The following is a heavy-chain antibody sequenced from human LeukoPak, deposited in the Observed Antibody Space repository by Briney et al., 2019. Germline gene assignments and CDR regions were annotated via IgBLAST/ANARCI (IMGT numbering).Heavy chain of an antibody. D-gene: IGHD6-19*01. CDR3: ARDSRIAVAGTPFYFDY. CDR1: GYTFTNYG. J-gene: IGHJ4*02. CDR2: ISAYNGNT. V-gene: IGHV1-18*01. Sequence: ASVKVSCKASGYTFTNYGISWVRQAPGQGLEWMGWISAYNGNTNYAQKFQGRVTMTRDMSTSTVYMELSSLRSEDTAVYYCARDSRIAVAGTPFYFDYWGQGTLVTVSS.